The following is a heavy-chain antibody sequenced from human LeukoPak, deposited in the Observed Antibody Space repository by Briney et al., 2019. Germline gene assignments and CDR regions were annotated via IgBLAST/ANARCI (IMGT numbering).Heavy chain of an antibody. V-gene: IGHV3-53*01. CDR2: IYRGGST. CDR1: GFTVSSNY. Sequence: PGGSLRLSCAASGFTVSSNYMSWVRQAPGKGLEWVSVIYRGGSTCYADSVKGRFTISRDNSKNTLYLQMNSLRAEDTAVYYCAAVAAAGPLGSNAFDIWGQGTMVTVS. D-gene: IGHD6-13*01. J-gene: IGHJ3*02. CDR3: AAVAAAGPLGSNAFDI.